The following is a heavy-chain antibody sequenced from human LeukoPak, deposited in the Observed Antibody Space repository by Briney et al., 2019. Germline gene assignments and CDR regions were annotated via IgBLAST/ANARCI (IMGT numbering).Heavy chain of an antibody. CDR2: IRYDGSNK. V-gene: IGHV3-30*02. J-gene: IGHJ4*02. CDR3: ARDKFRRLPPRFDY. D-gene: IGHD4-17*01. Sequence: PGGSLRLSCAASGFTFSSYGMHWVRQAPGKGLEWVAFIRYDGSNKYYADSVKGRFTISRDNSKNTLYLQMNSLRAEDTAVYYCARDKFRRLPPRFDYWGQGTLVTVSS. CDR1: GFTFSSYG.